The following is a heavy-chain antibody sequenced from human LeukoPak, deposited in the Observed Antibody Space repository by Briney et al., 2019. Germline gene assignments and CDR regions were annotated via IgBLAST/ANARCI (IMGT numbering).Heavy chain of an antibody. V-gene: IGHV1-8*02. D-gene: IGHD6-19*01. CDR3: ARQSIAVAAENPNWFDP. CDR1: GYTFTGYY. Sequence: ASVKVSCKASGYTFTGYYMHWVRQAPGQGLEWMGWMNPNSGNTGYAQKFQGRVTMTRNTSISTAYMELSSLRSEDTAVYYCARQSIAVAAENPNWFDPWGQGTLVTVSS. CDR2: MNPNSGNT. J-gene: IGHJ5*02.